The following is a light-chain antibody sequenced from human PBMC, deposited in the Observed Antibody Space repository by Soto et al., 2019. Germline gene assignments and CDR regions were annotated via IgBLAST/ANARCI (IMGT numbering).Light chain of an antibody. CDR1: QSISDW. CDR3: QQYKTYPYT. CDR2: DAS. V-gene: IGKV1-5*01. Sequence: DIQMTQSPSTLSSSVGDRVTITCRASQSISDWLAWYQQKPGKAPQSLIYDASRLESGVPSRFSGSGSGTLFTLTSSILQPDDVATYCCQQYKTYPYTFGEGTKLEIK. J-gene: IGKJ2*01.